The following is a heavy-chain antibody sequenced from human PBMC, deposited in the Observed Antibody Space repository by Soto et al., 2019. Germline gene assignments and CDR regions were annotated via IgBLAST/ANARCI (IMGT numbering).Heavy chain of an antibody. Sequence: LSLTCAVYGGSFSGYHWSWIRQPPGKGLEWIGEINHSGSTNYNPSLKSRVTISVDTSKNQFSLKLSSVTAADTAVYYCARERRGYSYGYVGPAGNWFDPWGQGTLVTVSS. CDR2: INHSGST. CDR1: GGSFSGYH. D-gene: IGHD5-18*01. V-gene: IGHV4-34*01. J-gene: IGHJ5*02. CDR3: ARERRGYSYGYVGPAGNWFDP.